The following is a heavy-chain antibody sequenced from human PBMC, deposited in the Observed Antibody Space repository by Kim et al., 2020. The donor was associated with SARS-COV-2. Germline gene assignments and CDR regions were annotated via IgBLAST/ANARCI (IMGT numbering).Heavy chain of an antibody. D-gene: IGHD6-13*01. J-gene: IGHJ4*02. CDR1: GYTFTSYY. CDR2: INPSGGST. Sequence: ASVKVSCKASGYTFTSYYMHWVRQAPGQGLEWMGIINPSGGSTSYAQKFQGRVTMTRDTSTSTVYMELSSLRSEDTAVYYCARVHRRPGIAAAGCDYWGQGTLVTVSS. CDR3: ARVHRRPGIAAAGCDY. V-gene: IGHV1-46*01.